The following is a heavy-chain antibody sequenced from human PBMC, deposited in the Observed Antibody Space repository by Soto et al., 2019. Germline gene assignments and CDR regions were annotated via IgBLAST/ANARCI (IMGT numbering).Heavy chain of an antibody. V-gene: IGHV3-11*01. CDR2: ISSSGSTI. J-gene: IGHJ6*02. Sequence: GGSLRLSCAASGFTFSDYYMSWIRQAPGKGLEWVSYISSSGSTIYYADSVKGRFTISRDNAKNSLYLQMNSLRAEDTAVYYCARDPEEWDSYGMDVWGQGTTVTVSS. CDR3: ARDPEEWDSYGMDV. CDR1: GFTFSDYY. D-gene: IGHD1-26*01.